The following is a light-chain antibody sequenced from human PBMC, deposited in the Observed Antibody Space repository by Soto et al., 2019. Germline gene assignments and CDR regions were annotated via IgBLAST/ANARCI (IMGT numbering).Light chain of an antibody. V-gene: IGKV3-20*01. CDR1: QSVGSR. CDR3: QQYGTSEII. Sequence: RVITQAPGTVSACGGQGSELSFRASQSVGSRVAWYQQKFGQPPRLLIYDTSSRASGIPDRFSGSGSGTDFTLTISRLETEDFAVFYCQQYGTSEIIFGQGTRLEIK. CDR2: DTS. J-gene: IGKJ5*01.